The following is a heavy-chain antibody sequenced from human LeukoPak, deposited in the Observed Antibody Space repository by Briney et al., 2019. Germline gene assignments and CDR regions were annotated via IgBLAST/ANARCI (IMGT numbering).Heavy chain of an antibody. CDR3: AKMDYGDYSIAFDY. CDR2: ISSSSSYI. CDR1: GFTFSNHG. Sequence: GGTLRLSCAASGFTFSNHGMNWVRQAPGKGLEWVSSISSSSSYIYYADSVKGRFTISRDNAKNSLYLQMNSLRAEDTAVYYCAKMDYGDYSIAFDYWGRGTLVTVSS. D-gene: IGHD4-17*01. V-gene: IGHV3-21*01. J-gene: IGHJ4*02.